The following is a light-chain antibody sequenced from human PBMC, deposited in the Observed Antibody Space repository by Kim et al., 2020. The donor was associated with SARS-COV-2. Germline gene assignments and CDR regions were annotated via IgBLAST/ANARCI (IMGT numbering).Light chain of an antibody. Sequence: AIQLTQSPSSLSASVGDRVTITCRASQGISSALAWYQQKPGKAPKLLIYDASSLESGVPSRFSGSGSGTDFTLTISSLQPEDFATYYCQQFNSYPPLLTFGGGTKVEI. CDR3: QQFNSYPPLLT. J-gene: IGKJ4*01. V-gene: IGKV1-13*02. CDR1: QGISSA. CDR2: DAS.